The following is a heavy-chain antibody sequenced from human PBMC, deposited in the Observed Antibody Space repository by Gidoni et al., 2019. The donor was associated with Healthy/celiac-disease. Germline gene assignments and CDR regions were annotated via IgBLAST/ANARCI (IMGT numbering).Heavy chain of an antibody. CDR2: IYHSGST. V-gene: IGHV4-30-2*01. J-gene: IGHJ6*02. CDR1: GGSSSSGGYS. D-gene: IGHD2-15*01. Sequence: QLQLQESGSGLVKPSQTLSLTCAVSGGSSSSGGYSWSWIRQPPGKGLEWIGYIYHSGSTYYNPSLKSRVTISVDRSKNQFSLKLCSVTAADTAVYYCARRMPYYYGMDVWGQGTTVTVSS. CDR3: ARRMPYYYGMDV.